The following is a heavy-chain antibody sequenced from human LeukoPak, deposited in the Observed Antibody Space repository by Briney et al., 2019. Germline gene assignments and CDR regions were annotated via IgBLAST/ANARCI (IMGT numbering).Heavy chain of an antibody. D-gene: IGHD1-14*01. CDR1: GFTFSSYS. CDR2: IYSGGST. V-gene: IGHV3-53*01. Sequence: PGGSLRLSCAASGFTFSSYSMNWVRQAPGKGLEWVSVIYSGGSTYYADSVKGRFTISRDNSKNTLYLQMNSLRAEDTAVYYCARAVTGYYYYYMDVWGKGTTVTVSS. CDR3: ARAVTGYYYYYMDV. J-gene: IGHJ6*03.